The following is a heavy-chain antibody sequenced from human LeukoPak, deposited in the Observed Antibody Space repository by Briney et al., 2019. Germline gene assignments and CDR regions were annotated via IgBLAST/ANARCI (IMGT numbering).Heavy chain of an antibody. Sequence: SETLSLTCTVSGVSISGYFWSWIRQPPGKGLEWIGYIHYSGTTNYNPSLNSRVTISVDTSKNQFSLRLSSVTAADTAVYYCARYGITIVRGGKYFFDFWGQGTLVTVSS. CDR1: GVSISGYF. J-gene: IGHJ4*02. CDR3: ARYGITIVRGGKYFFDF. D-gene: IGHD3-10*01. V-gene: IGHV4-59*08. CDR2: IHYSGTT.